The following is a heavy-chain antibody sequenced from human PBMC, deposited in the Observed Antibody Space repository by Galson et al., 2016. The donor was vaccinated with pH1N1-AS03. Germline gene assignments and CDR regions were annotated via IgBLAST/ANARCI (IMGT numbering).Heavy chain of an antibody. CDR1: GFTFSTLW. V-gene: IGHV3-7*03. Sequence: SLRLSCAASGFTFSTLWMTWVRQAPGKGLEWVANIKQDGSEKHYVDSVKGRFTISRDNAKNSLYPQINSLKAKDTAVYYCARDSGYCRSTSCRGDAFDIWGQGTMVTVSS. D-gene: IGHD2-2*01. CDR3: ARDSGYCRSTSCRGDAFDI. CDR2: IKQDGSEK. J-gene: IGHJ3*02.